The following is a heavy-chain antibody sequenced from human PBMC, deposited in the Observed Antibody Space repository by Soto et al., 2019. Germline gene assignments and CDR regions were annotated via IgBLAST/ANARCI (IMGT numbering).Heavy chain of an antibody. V-gene: IGHV1-2*04. Sequence: GASVKVSYKASGYTFTGYYMHWVRQAPGQGPEWMGWINPNSGGTNYAQKFQGWVTMTRDTSISTAYMELSRLRSDDTAVYYCAISSYSSSSPLYGMDVWGQGTTVTVSS. CDR1: GYTFTGYY. J-gene: IGHJ6*02. D-gene: IGHD6-6*01. CDR2: INPNSGGT. CDR3: AISSYSSSSPLYGMDV.